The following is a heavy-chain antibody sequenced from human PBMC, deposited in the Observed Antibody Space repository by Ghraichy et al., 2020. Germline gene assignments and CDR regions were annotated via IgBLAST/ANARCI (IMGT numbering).Heavy chain of an antibody. D-gene: IGHD6-13*01. CDR2: IYTSGST. Sequence: ETLSLTCTVSGGSISSYYWSWIRQPAGKGLEWIGRIYTSGSTNYNPSLKSRVTMSVDTSKNQFSLKLSSVTAADTAVYYCARDQGDSSSWYGWFDPWGQGTLVTVSS. V-gene: IGHV4-4*07. J-gene: IGHJ5*02. CDR1: GGSISSYY. CDR3: ARDQGDSSSWYGWFDP.